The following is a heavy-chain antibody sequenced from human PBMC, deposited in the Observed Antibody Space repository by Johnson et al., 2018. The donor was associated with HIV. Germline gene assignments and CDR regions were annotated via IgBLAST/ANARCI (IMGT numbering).Heavy chain of an antibody. V-gene: IGHV3-11*04. CDR3: ARDSVSSGWYVAFDI. CDR1: GFTFSDYY. D-gene: IGHD6-19*01. J-gene: IGHJ3*02. Sequence: QVQLVESGGGLVKPGGSLRLSCAASGFTFSDYYMSWIRQAPGKGLEWVSYISSSGSTIYYADSVKGRFTISRDNAKNSLYLQMNRLRADDTAVYFCARDSVSSGWYVAFDIWGQGTMVTVSS. CDR2: ISSSGSTI.